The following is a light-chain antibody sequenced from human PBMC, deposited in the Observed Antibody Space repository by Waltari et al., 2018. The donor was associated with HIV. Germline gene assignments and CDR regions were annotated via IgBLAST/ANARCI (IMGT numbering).Light chain of an antibody. CDR1: SSNIGSNH. CDR2: RNY. CDR3: AVWDVSLNGRV. V-gene: IGLV1-47*01. Sequence: QSVLSHPPSASGTPGQRVTFSCSGSSSNIGSNHVYWYQQFPGTAPKLLIYRNYQRPSGVPDRFSGSKSGTSASLAISGLRSEDEADYYCAVWDVSLNGRVFGGGTKLTVL. J-gene: IGLJ3*02.